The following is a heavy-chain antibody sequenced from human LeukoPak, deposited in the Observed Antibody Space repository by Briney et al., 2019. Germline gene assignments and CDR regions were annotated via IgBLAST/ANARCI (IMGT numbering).Heavy chain of an antibody. Sequence: GGSLRLSCAASGFTFSSCDMNWVRQAPGKGLEWVSSISSSSSYIYYADSVKGRFTISRDNAKNSLYLQMNSLRAEDTAVFYCARGGGEVDYWGQGTLVTVSS. D-gene: IGHD3-16*01. V-gene: IGHV3-21*01. CDR3: ARGGGEVDY. CDR1: GFTFSSCD. J-gene: IGHJ4*02. CDR2: ISSSSSYI.